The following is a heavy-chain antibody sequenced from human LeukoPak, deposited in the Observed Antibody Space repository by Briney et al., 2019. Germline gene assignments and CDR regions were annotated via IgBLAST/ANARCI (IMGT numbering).Heavy chain of an antibody. CDR1: GFTFSSYS. J-gene: IGHJ4*02. D-gene: IGHD6-13*01. V-gene: IGHV3-21*01. CDR2: ISSSSSYI. CDR3: AREGAAAAPY. Sequence: GGSLRLFCAASGFTFSSYSMNWVRQAPGKGLEWVSAISSSSSYIYYADSVKGRFTISRDNARNSLYLQMNSLRAEDTAMYYCAREGAAAAPYWGQGTLVTVSS.